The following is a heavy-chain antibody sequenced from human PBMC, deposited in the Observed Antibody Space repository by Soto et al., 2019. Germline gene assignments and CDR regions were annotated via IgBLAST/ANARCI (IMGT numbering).Heavy chain of an antibody. J-gene: IGHJ6*02. Sequence: GGSLRLSCAASGFTFSSYGMHWVRQAPGKGLEWVAVIWYDGSNKYYADSVKGRFTISRDNSKNTLYLQMNSLRAEDTAVYYCARGGPDYGSSTVYGMDVWGQGTTVTVSS. D-gene: IGHD4-17*01. CDR2: IWYDGSNK. V-gene: IGHV3-33*01. CDR3: ARGGPDYGSSTVYGMDV. CDR1: GFTFSSYG.